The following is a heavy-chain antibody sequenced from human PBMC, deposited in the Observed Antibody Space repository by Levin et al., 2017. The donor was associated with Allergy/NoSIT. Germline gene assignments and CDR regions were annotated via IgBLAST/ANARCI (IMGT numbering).Heavy chain of an antibody. Sequence: PGGSLRLSCAASGLTFSRDDMHWIRQAPGKGLEWLALISYDGSNKDYINSVRGRFTVSRDSSKNMLYLQMNSLRPEDTAVYYCAKKTSGYGYFDYWGQGTLVTVSS. V-gene: IGHV3-30*18. J-gene: IGHJ4*02. D-gene: IGHD5-12*01. CDR1: GLTFSRDD. CDR3: AKKTSGYGYFDY. CDR2: ISYDGSNK.